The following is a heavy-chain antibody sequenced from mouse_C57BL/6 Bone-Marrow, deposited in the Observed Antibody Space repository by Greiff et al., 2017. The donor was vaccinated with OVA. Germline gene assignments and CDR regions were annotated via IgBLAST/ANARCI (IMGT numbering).Heavy chain of an antibody. D-gene: IGHD1-1*01. CDR2: IDPSDSYT. Sequence: VQLQQPGAELVKPGASVKLSCKASGYTFTSYWMQWVKQRPGQGLEWIGEIDPSDSYTNYNQKFKGKATLTVDTSSSTAYVQLSSLTAENAAVYYCARALYYYGSSSSWYFDVWGTGTTVTVSS. V-gene: IGHV1-50*01. J-gene: IGHJ1*03. CDR3: ARALYYYGSSSSWYFDV. CDR1: GYTFTSYW.